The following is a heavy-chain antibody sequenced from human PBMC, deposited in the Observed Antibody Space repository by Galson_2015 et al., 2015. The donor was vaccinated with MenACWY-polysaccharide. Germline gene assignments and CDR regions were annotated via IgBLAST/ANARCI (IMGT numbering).Heavy chain of an antibody. Sequence: SVKVSCKASGYTFTSYAMFWVRQAPGQGLECLGWINAGNGNMKYSQNFQGRVTITRDTSATTAYMELSSLRSEDTAVYYCARDVYHEEGATPRGSDYWGQGTLVTVSS. J-gene: IGHJ4*02. CDR2: INAGNGNM. CDR1: GYTFTSYA. D-gene: IGHD1-26*01. V-gene: IGHV1-3*01. CDR3: ARDVYHEEGATPRGSDY.